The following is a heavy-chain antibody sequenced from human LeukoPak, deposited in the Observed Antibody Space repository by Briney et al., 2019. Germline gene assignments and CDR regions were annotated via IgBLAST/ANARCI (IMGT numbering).Heavy chain of an antibody. CDR3: AGAAAARGVDY. CDR1: GGTISSYS. Sequence: SETLSLTCTVSGGTISSYSWSWVRQPPGKGLEWIGYIYYSGSTNYNPSLKSRVTISVDTSKNQFSLKLSSVTAADTAVYYCAGAAAARGVDYWGQGTLVTVSS. CDR2: IYYSGST. J-gene: IGHJ4*02. D-gene: IGHD2-2*01. V-gene: IGHV4-59*12.